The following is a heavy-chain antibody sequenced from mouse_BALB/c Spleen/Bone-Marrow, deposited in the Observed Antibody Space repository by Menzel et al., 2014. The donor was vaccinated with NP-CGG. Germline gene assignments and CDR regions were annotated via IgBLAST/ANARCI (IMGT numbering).Heavy chain of an antibody. J-gene: IGHJ3*01. CDR2: ISTYYGDA. Sequence: QVQLKESGAELVRPGVSVKISCKGSGYTLTDYAMHWVKQSHAKSLEWIGVISTYYGDASYNQKFKGKATMTVDKSSSKAYMELARLTSEDSASYYCARGGYTMITTFAYWGQGTLVTVSA. CDR3: ARGGYTMITTFAY. D-gene: IGHD2-4*01. V-gene: IGHV1S137*01. CDR1: GYTLTDYA.